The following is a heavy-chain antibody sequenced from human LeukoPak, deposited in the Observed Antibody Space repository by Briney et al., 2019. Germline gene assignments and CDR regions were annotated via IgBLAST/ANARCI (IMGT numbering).Heavy chain of an antibody. D-gene: IGHD3-22*01. CDR2: LYYSGST. J-gene: IGHJ4*02. Sequence: PSETLSLTCTVSGGSISSSSYYWGWIRQPPGKGLEWIGSLYYSGSTYYNPSLKSRVTISVDTSKNQLSLKLSSVTAADTAEYYCARHGLGGYYLDYWGQGTLVTISS. CDR3: ARHGLGGYYLDY. CDR1: GGSISSSSYY. V-gene: IGHV4-39*01.